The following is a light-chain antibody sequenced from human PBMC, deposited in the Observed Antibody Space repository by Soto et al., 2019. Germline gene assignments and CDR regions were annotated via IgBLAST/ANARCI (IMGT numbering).Light chain of an antibody. J-gene: IGKJ5*01. CDR2: AAS. V-gene: IGKV1D-12*01. CDR1: QDIAAY. Sequence: DIQVTQSPSSVSASLVDRVTITCLSSQDIAAYLALYQHKPGRAPELLIHAASSLQSGVPSRFSGSGSGTDFTLTINSLQPEDFATYYCQQAYSFPITFGQGTRLEI. CDR3: QQAYSFPIT.